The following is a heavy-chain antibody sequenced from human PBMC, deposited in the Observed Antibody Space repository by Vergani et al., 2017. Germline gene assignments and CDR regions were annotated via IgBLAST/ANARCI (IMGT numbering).Heavy chain of an antibody. D-gene: IGHD3-10*01. Sequence: EVQLLESGGGLVQPGGSLRLSCAASGFTFSSYAMSWVRQAPGKGLEWVANIKQDGSEKYYVDSVKGRFTISRDNAKNSLYLQMNSLRAEDTAVYYCAREPYYYGSGSYFDYWGQGTLVTVSS. CDR1: GFTFSSYA. CDR2: IKQDGSEK. J-gene: IGHJ4*02. CDR3: AREPYYYGSGSYFDY. V-gene: IGHV3-7*01.